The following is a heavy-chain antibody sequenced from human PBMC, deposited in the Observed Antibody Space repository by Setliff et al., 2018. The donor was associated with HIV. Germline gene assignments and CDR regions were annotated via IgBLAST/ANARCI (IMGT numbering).Heavy chain of an antibody. Sequence: PGESLKISCVVSGFSFSNFWMSWVRQTPGKGLESLAIISTDGSNKQYLNSVRGRFTISRDNAKNSLFLQMDNLRVEDTGIYFCAKFRNRDLDYWGQGTPVTVSS. V-gene: IGHV3-7*01. CDR1: GFSFSNFW. CDR3: AKFRNRDLDY. CDR2: ISTDGSNK. J-gene: IGHJ4*02. D-gene: IGHD1-1*01.